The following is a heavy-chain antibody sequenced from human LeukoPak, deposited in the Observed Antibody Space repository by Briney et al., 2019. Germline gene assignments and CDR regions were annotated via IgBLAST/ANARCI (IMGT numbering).Heavy chain of an antibody. V-gene: IGHV1-69*02. CDR1: GYTFTGYY. J-gene: IGHJ4*02. CDR3: ARNSGTIFGVD. D-gene: IGHD3-3*01. CDR2: IIPIHGIA. Sequence: SVKVSCKASGYTFTGYYMHWVRQAPGQGLEWMGRIIPIHGIANYAQKFQGRVTITADKSTSTAYMELSSLRSEDTAVYYCARNSGTIFGVDWGQGTLVTVSS.